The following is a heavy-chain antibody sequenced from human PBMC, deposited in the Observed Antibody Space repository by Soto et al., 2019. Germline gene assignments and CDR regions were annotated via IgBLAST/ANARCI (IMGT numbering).Heavy chain of an antibody. CDR1: GGTFSSYA. V-gene: IGHV1-69*01. CDR3: AREWLAAAGTGWFDP. J-gene: IGHJ5*02. Sequence: QVQLVQSGAEVKKPGSSVKVSCKASGGTFSSYAISWVRQAPGQGLEWMGGIIPIFGTANYAQKFQGRVTITADESTSTAYMELSSLRSEDTAVYDCAREWLAAAGTGWFDPWGQGTLVTVSS. D-gene: IGHD6-13*01. CDR2: IIPIFGTA.